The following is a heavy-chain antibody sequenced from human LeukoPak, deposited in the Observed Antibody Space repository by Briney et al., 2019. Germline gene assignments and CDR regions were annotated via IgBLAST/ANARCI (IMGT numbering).Heavy chain of an antibody. CDR1: GFTFSSYA. CDR3: ARASVGSSSWFNWFDP. Sequence: PGGSLRLSYAASGFTFSSYAMSWVRQAPGKGLEWVANIKQDGSEKYYVDSVKGRFTISRDNAKNSLYLQMNSLRAEDTAVYYCARASVGSSSWFNWFDPWGQGTLVTVSS. D-gene: IGHD6-13*01. V-gene: IGHV3-7*01. J-gene: IGHJ5*02. CDR2: IKQDGSEK.